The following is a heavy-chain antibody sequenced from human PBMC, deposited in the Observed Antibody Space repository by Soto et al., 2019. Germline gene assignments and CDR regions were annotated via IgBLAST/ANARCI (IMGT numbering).Heavy chain of an antibody. CDR1: GYTLTELS. CDR3: ATDSPKYCSSTSCFKWGWFDP. J-gene: IGHJ5*02. D-gene: IGHD2-2*01. V-gene: IGHV1-24*01. Sequence: QVQLVQSGAEVKKPGASVKVSCKVSGYTLTELSMHWVRQAPGKGLEWMGGFDPEDGETIYAQKFQGRVTMTEDTSTDTAYMELSSLRSEDTAVYYCATDSPKYCSSTSCFKWGWFDPWGQGTLVTDSS. CDR2: FDPEDGET.